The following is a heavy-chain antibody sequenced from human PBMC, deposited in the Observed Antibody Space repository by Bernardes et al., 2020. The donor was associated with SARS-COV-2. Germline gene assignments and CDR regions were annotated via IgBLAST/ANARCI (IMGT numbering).Heavy chain of an antibody. J-gene: IGHJ4*02. V-gene: IGHV3-13*01. Sequence: GGSLRLSCAASGSDFSMLDMHWVRQTPGKGLEWVSAISTTGDSYYPGSVKGRFTISRDNAKNLLYLQMNSLRAEDTAVYYCARIDEVTGRDYWGQGTLVTVSS. CDR3: ARIDEVTGRDY. D-gene: IGHD6-19*01. CDR1: GSDFSMLD. CDR2: ISTTGDS.